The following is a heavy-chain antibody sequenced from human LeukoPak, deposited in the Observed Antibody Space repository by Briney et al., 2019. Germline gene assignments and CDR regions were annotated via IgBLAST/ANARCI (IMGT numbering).Heavy chain of an antibody. V-gene: IGHV1-2*02. CDR1: GYTFTGYY. CDR2: INPNSGGT. CDR3: ARDRGVSGYYYDSSGPKSNWFDP. Sequence: ASVKVSCKASGYTFTGYYMHWVRQAPGQGLEWMGWINPNSGGTNYAQKFQGRVTMTRDTSISTVYMELSRLRSDDTAVYYCARDRGVSGYYYDSSGPKSNWFDPWGQGTLVTVSS. J-gene: IGHJ5*02. D-gene: IGHD3-22*01.